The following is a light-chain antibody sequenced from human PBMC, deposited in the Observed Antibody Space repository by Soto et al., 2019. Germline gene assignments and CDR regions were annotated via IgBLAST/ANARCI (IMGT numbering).Light chain of an antibody. CDR2: DVS. V-gene: IGLV2-11*01. CDR3: CSYAGSYSWX. CDR1: SSDVGGYNY. Sequence: QSALTQPRSVSGSPGQSVTISCTGTSSDVGGYNYVSWYQQHPGKAPKLMIYDVSKRPSGVPDRFSGSKSGNTASLTISGLQAEDEADYYCCSYAGSYSWXFGGGXKLTVL. J-gene: IGLJ3*02.